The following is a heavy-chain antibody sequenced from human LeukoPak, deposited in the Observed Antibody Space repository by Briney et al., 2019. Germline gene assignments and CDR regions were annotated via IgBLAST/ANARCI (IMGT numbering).Heavy chain of an antibody. CDR2: IYSGGST. Sequence: GGSLRLSCAASGFTFSSYAMTWVRQAPGKGLEWVSVIYSGGSTYYADSVKGRFTISRDNSKNTLYLQMNSLRAEDTAVYYCASNVVVTPRYYFDYWGQGTLVTVSS. J-gene: IGHJ4*02. CDR3: ASNVVVTPRYYFDY. CDR1: GFTFSSYA. V-gene: IGHV3-66*01. D-gene: IGHD4-23*01.